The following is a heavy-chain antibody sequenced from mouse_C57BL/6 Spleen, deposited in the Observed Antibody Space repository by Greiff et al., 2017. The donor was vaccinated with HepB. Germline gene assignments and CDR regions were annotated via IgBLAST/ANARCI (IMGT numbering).Heavy chain of an antibody. V-gene: IGHV1-4*01. J-gene: IGHJ4*01. Sequence: QVHVKQSGAELARPGASVKMSCKASGYTFTSYTMHWVKQRPGQGLEWIGYINPSSGYTKYNQKFKDKATLTADKSSSTAYMQLSSLTSEDSAVYYCARQDGYYPYYAMDYWGQGTSVTVSS. CDR3: ARQDGYYPYYAMDY. D-gene: IGHD2-3*01. CDR1: GYTFTSYT. CDR2: INPSSGYT.